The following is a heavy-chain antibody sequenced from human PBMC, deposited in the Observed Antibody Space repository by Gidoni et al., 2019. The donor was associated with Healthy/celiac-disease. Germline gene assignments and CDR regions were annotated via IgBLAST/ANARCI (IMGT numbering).Heavy chain of an antibody. J-gene: IGHJ6*02. CDR1: GFTFSSYA. D-gene: IGHD2-15*01. CDR2: VSGSGGST. Sequence: EVQLLQAGGGLVQPGGSLRLACAASGFTFSSYAMSRLRQVQGKGLEWVSTVSGSGGSTYYADAVKSRFTISRDNSKNTLYLKMNSLRAEDTDVYYCAKDRARYCSGGSCSGRGVYYGMDVWGQGTTVTVSS. V-gene: IGHV3-23*01. CDR3: AKDRARYCSGGSCSGRGVYYGMDV.